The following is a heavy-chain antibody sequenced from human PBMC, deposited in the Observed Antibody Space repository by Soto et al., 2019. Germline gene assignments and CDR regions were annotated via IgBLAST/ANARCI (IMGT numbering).Heavy chain of an antibody. V-gene: IGHV4-31*03. Sequence: PSETLSLTCTVSGGSISSGGYYWSWIRQHPGKGLEWIGYIYYSGSTYYNPSLKSRVTISVDTSKNQFSLKLSSVTAADTAVYYCARATYYDSSGKGWFDPWGQGTLVTVSS. CDR1: GGSISSGGYY. J-gene: IGHJ5*02. D-gene: IGHD3-22*01. CDR3: ARATYYDSSGKGWFDP. CDR2: IYYSGST.